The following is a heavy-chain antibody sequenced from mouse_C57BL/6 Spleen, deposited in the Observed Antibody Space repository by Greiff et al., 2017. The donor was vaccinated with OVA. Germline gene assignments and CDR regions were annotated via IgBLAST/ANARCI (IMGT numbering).Heavy chain of an antibody. Sequence: VKLKQPGAELVRPGSSVKLSCKASGYTFTSYWMDWVKQRPGQGLEWIGNIYPSDSETHYNQKFKDKATLTVDKSSSTAYMQLSSLTSEDSAVYYCARNNYGSSLDYWGQGTTLTVSS. CDR2: IYPSDSET. J-gene: IGHJ2*01. D-gene: IGHD1-1*01. CDR1: GYTFTSYW. CDR3: ARNNYGSSLDY. V-gene: IGHV1-61*01.